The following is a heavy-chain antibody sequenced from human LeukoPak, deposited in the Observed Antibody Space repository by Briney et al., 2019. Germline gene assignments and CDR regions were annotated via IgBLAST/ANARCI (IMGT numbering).Heavy chain of an antibody. CDR1: GDSISSGTYY. Sequence: PSETLSLTCTVSGDSISSGTYYWSWIRQPAGKGLEWIGHIYISGSTNSNPSLKSRVTISVDTSKNQFSLKLSSVTAADTAVYYCARDPGGEEFDYWGQGTLVTVSS. CDR3: ARDPGGEEFDY. CDR2: IYISGST. D-gene: IGHD2-21*01. V-gene: IGHV4-61*09. J-gene: IGHJ4*02.